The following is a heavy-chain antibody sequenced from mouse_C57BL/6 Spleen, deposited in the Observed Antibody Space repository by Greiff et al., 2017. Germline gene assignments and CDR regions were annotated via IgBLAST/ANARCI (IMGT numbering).Heavy chain of an antibody. J-gene: IGHJ2*01. V-gene: IGHV1-80*01. CDR3: ARGYYGSSYDYFDD. CDR2: IYPGDGDT. D-gene: IGHD1-1*01. CDR1: GYAFSSYW. Sequence: QVQLQQSGAELVKPGASVKISCKASGYAFSSYWMNWVKQRPGKGLEWIGQIYPGDGDTNYNGKFKGKATLTADKSSSTADMQLSSLTSEDSAVYFCARGYYGSSYDYFDDWGQGTTLTVSS.